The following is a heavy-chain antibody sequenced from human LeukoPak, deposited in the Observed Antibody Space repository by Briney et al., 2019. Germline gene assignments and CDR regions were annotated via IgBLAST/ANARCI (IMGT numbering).Heavy chain of an antibody. CDR1: GYTFTSYG. Sequence: GASVKVSCKASGYTFTSYGISWVRQAPGQGLEWMGWISAYNGNTNYAQKLQGRVTMTTDTSTSTAYMELRSLRSDDTAVYYCARSYDSSGYYLYYYYYMDVWGKGTTVTVSS. CDR2: ISAYNGNT. CDR3: ARSYDSSGYYLYYYYYMDV. D-gene: IGHD3-22*01. V-gene: IGHV1-18*01. J-gene: IGHJ6*03.